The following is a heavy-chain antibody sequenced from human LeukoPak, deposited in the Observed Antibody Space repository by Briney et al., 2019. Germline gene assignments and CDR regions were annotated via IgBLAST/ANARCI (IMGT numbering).Heavy chain of an antibody. V-gene: IGHV5-51*01. CDR1: GYSFTSYW. CDR3: ARRSTVNDFWSGSNTEYYFDY. J-gene: IGHJ4*02. Sequence: GESLKISCKGSGYSFTSYWIGWVRQLPGKGLEWMGIIYPGDSDTRYSPSFQGQVTISADKSISTAYLQWSSLKASDTAMYYCARRSTVNDFWSGSNTEYYFDYWGQGTQVTVSS. CDR2: IYPGDSDT. D-gene: IGHD3-3*01.